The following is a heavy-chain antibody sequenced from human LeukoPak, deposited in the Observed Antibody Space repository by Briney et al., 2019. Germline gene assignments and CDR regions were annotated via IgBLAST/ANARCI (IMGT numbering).Heavy chain of an antibody. Sequence: GGSLRLSCAASGFTFTGHAMPWVRQAPGKGLEWVAVISYDGSNKYYADSVKGRFTISRDNSKNTLYLQMNGLRAEDTAVYYCARCPDYFDSSGYYNYWGQGTLVTVSS. CDR2: ISYDGSNK. D-gene: IGHD3-22*01. V-gene: IGHV3-30*04. CDR1: GFTFTGHA. CDR3: ARCPDYFDSSGYYNY. J-gene: IGHJ4*02.